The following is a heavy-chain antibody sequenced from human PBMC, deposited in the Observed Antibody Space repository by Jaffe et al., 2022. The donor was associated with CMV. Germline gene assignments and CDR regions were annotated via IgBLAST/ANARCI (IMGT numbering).Heavy chain of an antibody. J-gene: IGHJ3*02. CDR1: GYSFTSYW. V-gene: IGHV5-51*01. CDR2: IYPGDSDT. Sequence: EVQLVQSGAEVKKPGESLKISCKGSGYSFTSYWIGWVRQMPGKGLEWMGIIYPGDSDTRYSPSFQGQVTISADKSISTAYLQWSSLKASDTAMYYCARQRDSSGYLADAFDIWGQGTMVTVSS. CDR3: ARQRDSSGYLADAFDI. D-gene: IGHD3-22*01.